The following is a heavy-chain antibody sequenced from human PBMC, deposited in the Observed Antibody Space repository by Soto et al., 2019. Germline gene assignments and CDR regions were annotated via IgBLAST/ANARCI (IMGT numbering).Heavy chain of an antibody. CDR2: VDPRSGVT. CDR3: ATDDYGAYAF. V-gene: IGHV1-2*02. J-gene: IGHJ4*02. Sequence: QAQLVQSGAEVKKPGASVKVSCKVFGYTFTAYYIHWVRQAPGQGLECMGWVDPRSGVTNYAQRFQGRVMMTRDTSISTVYMELSGLTSDDTALYYCATDDYGAYAFCGQGTLVTVSS. CDR1: GYTFTAYY. D-gene: IGHD4-17*01.